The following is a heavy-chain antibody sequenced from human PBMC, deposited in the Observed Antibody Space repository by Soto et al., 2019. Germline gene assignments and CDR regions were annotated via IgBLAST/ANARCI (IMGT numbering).Heavy chain of an antibody. V-gene: IGHV1-69*01. CDR3: EGDGSGYSEY. CDR2: IIPIFGTA. CDR1: GGTFSSYA. D-gene: IGHD3-22*01. J-gene: IGHJ4*02. Sequence: QVPLVQSGAGVKKPGSSVKVSCKASGGTFSSYAISWVRQAPGQGLEWMGGIIPIFGTANYAQKFQGRVPITEDESPSTAYMELSRLSSEDTALYYCEGDGSGYSEYWGQGTLVTVSS.